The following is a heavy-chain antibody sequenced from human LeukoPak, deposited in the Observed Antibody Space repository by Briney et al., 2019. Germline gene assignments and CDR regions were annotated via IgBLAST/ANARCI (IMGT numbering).Heavy chain of an antibody. Sequence: SVKVSCKASGGTFSSYAISWVRQAPGQGLEWMGGIIPIFGTANYAQKFQGRVTITADESTSTAYMELSSLRSEDTAVYYCARDRYEGSVFGLWGRGTLVTVSS. CDR3: ARDRYEGSVFGL. CDR1: GGTFSSYA. CDR2: IIPIFGTA. D-gene: IGHD3-9*01. V-gene: IGHV1-69*13. J-gene: IGHJ2*01.